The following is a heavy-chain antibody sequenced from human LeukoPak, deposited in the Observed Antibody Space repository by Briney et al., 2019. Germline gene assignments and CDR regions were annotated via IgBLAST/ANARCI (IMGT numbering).Heavy chain of an antibody. Sequence: GGSLRLSCTASGFNFGIYGMHWVRQAPGKGLEWVAVMWDDGTNEYYVESVKGRFTISRDNGKRTLYLQMNSLRVEDTAVYYCASAKSGSQREFDYWGQGTLVIVSS. V-gene: IGHV3-33*03. J-gene: IGHJ4*02. D-gene: IGHD1-26*01. CDR3: ASAKSGSQREFDY. CDR2: MWDDGTNE. CDR1: GFNFGIYG.